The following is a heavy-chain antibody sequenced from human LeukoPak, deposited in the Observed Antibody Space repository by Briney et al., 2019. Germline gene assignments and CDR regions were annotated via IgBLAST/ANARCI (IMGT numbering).Heavy chain of an antibody. V-gene: IGHV3-23*01. Sequence: HPGGSLRLSCAASGFTFSSYAMSWVRQAPGKGLEWVSAISGSGGSTYYADSVKGRFTISRDNSKNTLYLQMNSLRAEDTAVYYCAKDIEYSSSYFDYWGQGTLVTVSS. CDR1: GFTFSSYA. CDR3: AKDIEYSSSYFDY. CDR2: ISGSGGST. J-gene: IGHJ4*02. D-gene: IGHD6-6*01.